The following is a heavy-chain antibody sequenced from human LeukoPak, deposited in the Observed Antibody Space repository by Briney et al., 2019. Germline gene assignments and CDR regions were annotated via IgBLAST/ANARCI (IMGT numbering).Heavy chain of an antibody. D-gene: IGHD5-12*01. CDR1: GGSISSSGYY. J-gene: IGHJ4*02. V-gene: IGHV4-61*08. Sequence: SQTLSLTCTVSGGSISSSGYYWSWIRQPPGKGLEWIGYIYHSGSTNYNPSLKSRVTISVDTSKNQFSLKLSSVTAADTAVYYCARGGGYASPIGYWGQGALVTVSS. CDR2: IYHSGST. CDR3: ARGGGYASPIGY.